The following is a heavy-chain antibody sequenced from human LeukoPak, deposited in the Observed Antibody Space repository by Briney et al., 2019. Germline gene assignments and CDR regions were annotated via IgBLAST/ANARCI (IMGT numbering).Heavy chain of an antibody. CDR1: GGSISSYY. J-gene: IGHJ2*01. V-gene: IGHV4-4*07. Sequence: PSETLSLTCTVSGGSISSYYWSWIRQPAGKGLEWIGRIYTSGSTNYNPSLKSRVTISVDKSKNQFSLKLSSVTAADTAVYYCARDFYYYDSSGYLAYFDPWGRGTLVTVSS. CDR2: IYTSGST. CDR3: ARDFYYYDSSGYLAYFDP. D-gene: IGHD3-22*01.